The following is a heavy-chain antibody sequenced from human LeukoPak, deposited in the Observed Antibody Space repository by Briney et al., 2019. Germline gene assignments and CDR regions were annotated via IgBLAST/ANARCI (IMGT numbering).Heavy chain of an antibody. CDR1: GFTFSSYA. CDR3: AKSTVTTGDWYFDY. D-gene: IGHD4-17*01. Sequence: GGSLRLSCAASGFTFSSYAMTWVPQAPGKGLEWVSAISGSGGATYYADSVKGRFTISRDNSKNTLYLQMNSLRAEDTAVYYCAKSTVTTGDWYFDYWGQGTLVTVSS. CDR2: ISGSGGAT. J-gene: IGHJ4*02. V-gene: IGHV3-23*01.